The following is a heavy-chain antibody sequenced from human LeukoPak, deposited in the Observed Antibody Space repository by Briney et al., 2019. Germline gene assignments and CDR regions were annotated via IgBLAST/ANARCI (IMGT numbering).Heavy chain of an antibody. CDR2: IYTSGST. Sequence: PSETLSLTRTVSGGSISSYCWSWIRQPAGKGLEWMGRIYTSGSTNYNPSLKSRVTMSVDTSKNQFSLKLSSVTAADTAVYYCARDSSSSPYGMDVWGQGTTVTVSS. V-gene: IGHV4-4*07. J-gene: IGHJ6*02. CDR3: ARDSSSSPYGMDV. CDR1: GGSISSYC. D-gene: IGHD6-6*01.